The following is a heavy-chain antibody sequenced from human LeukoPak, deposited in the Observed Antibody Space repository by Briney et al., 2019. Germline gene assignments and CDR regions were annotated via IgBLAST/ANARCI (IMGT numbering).Heavy chain of an antibody. Sequence: PSETLSLTCTVSCVSISSYYLSWIRQPAGKGLEWIGRIYTSGSTNYNPSLKRRVTMSVDTSTNQFSLKLSSVTAADTAVYYCARDFGYYDHGMHYYYYSMDVWGKGTTVTISS. CDR2: IYTSGST. D-gene: IGHD3-22*01. V-gene: IGHV4-4*07. J-gene: IGHJ6*03. CDR3: ARDFGYYDHGMHYYYYSMDV. CDR1: CVSISSYY.